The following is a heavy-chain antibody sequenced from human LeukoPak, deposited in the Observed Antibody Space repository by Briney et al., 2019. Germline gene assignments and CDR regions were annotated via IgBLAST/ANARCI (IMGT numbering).Heavy chain of an antibody. CDR1: GFTFSSYA. Sequence: GGSLRLSCAASGFTFSSYAMSWVRQAPGKGLEWVSAISGSGGSTYYADSVKGRFTISRDNSKNRLYLQMNSLRAEDTAVYYCAKGIKFFGVVMYFDYWGQGTLVTVSS. D-gene: IGHD3-3*01. CDR3: AKGIKFFGVVMYFDY. V-gene: IGHV3-23*01. J-gene: IGHJ4*02. CDR2: ISGSGGST.